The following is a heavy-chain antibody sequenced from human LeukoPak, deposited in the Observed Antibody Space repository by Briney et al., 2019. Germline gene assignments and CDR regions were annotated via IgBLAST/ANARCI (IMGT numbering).Heavy chain of an antibody. Sequence: SETLSLTCSVSGSSISNYYWSWIRQSAGKGLEWIGRMSSSGTTNYNPSLESRVTMSVDTSKNQFSLKLSSVTAADTAVYYCARHAAYYDILTGYLPYYFDYWGQGTLVTVSS. CDR3: ARHAAYYDILTGYLPYYFDY. CDR2: MSSSGTT. J-gene: IGHJ4*02. V-gene: IGHV4-4*07. CDR1: GSSISNYY. D-gene: IGHD3-9*01.